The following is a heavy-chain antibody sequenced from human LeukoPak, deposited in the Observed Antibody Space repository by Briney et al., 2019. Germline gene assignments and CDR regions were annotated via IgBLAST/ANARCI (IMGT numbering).Heavy chain of an antibody. CDR1: GGTFSSYA. Sequence: GASVKVSCKASGGTFSSYAISWVRQAPGQGLEWMGWISAYNGNTNYAQKLQGRVTMTTDTSTSTAYMELRSLRSDDTAVYYCARAWSGGLQRPLDYWGQGTLVTVSS. CDR2: ISAYNGNT. J-gene: IGHJ4*02. V-gene: IGHV1-18*01. D-gene: IGHD2-15*01. CDR3: ARAWSGGLQRPLDY.